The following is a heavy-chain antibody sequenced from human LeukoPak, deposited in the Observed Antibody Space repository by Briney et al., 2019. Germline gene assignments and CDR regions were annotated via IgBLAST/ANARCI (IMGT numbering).Heavy chain of an antibody. CDR2: VNDRGST. CDR3: ARGVVSGRFGDYYYYMDV. CDR1: GGSFSGHY. V-gene: IGHV4-34*01. J-gene: IGHJ6*03. Sequence: PSETLSLTCAVYGGSFSGHYWTWIRQPPGKGLQWIGEVNDRGSTNYNPSLKSRLTISEDKSKKQFSLRLPSVTAADTAVYCCARGVVSGRFGDYYYYMDVWGKGTTVTVSS. D-gene: IGHD3-16*01.